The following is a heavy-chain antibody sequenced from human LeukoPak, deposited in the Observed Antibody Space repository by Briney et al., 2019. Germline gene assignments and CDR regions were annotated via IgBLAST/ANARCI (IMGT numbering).Heavy chain of an antibody. CDR2: IIPIFGTA. D-gene: IGHD3/OR15-3a*01. V-gene: IGHV1-69*06. J-gene: IGHJ6*04. CDR3: ARDRTGYYYGMDV. Sequence: AVHDSCKASGGTFSSYAISWVRQAPGQGVEWMGRIIPIFGTANYAQKLQGRVTITADKSTSTAYMELSSLRSEDTAVYYCARDRTGYYYGMDVWGKGTTVTVSS. CDR1: GGTFSSYA.